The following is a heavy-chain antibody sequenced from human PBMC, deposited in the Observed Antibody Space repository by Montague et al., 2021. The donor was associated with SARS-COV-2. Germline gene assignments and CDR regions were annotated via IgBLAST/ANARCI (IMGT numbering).Heavy chain of an antibody. J-gene: IGHJ6*02. V-gene: IGHV3-66*01. CDR1: GFTVSSNY. CDR3: ARDRYFDWLLSYGMDV. D-gene: IGHD3-9*01. Sequence: SLRLSCAASGFTVSSNYMSWVRQAPGKGLEWVSVIYSGGSTYYADSVKGRFTISRDNSKNTLYLQMNSLRAEDTAVYYCARDRYFDWLLSYGMDVWGQGTTVTVYS. CDR2: IYSGGST.